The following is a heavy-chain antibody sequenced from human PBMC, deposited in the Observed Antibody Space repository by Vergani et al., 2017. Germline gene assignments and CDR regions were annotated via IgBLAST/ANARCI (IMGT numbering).Heavy chain of an antibody. J-gene: IGHJ2*01. D-gene: IGHD2-2*02. V-gene: IGHV4-39*07. Sequence: QLQLQESGPGLVKPSETLSLTCTVSGGSISSSSYYWGWIRQPPGKGLEWIGSIYYSGSTYYNPSLKSRVTISVDTSKNQFSLKLSSVTAADTAVYYCARDGYRFRWYFDLWGRGTLVTVSS. CDR1: GGSISSSSYY. CDR3: ARDGYRFRWYFDL. CDR2: IYYSGST.